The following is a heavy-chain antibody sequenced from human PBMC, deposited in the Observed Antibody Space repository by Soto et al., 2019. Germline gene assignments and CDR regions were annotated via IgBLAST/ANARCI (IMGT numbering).Heavy chain of an antibody. Sequence: SQTLSLTCNVSGVSISSSDYAWSWIRQSPRKGLEWIAYIYLRGSIHYSPSFRSRATISKDPSTNQLFLSLTDVTAADTDVYYWSKEPVCPATDCYALDAWGQGSLVTVYS. CDR2: IYLRGSI. CDR3: SKEPVCPATDCYALDA. CDR1: GVSISSSDYA. J-gene: IGHJ5*02. V-gene: IGHV4-30-4*01. D-gene: IGHD2-2*01.